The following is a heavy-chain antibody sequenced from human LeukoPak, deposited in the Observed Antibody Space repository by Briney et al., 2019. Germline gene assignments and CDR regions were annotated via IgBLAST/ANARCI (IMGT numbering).Heavy chain of an antibody. CDR1: GGSISSGGYY. Sequence: PSENLSLTCTVSGGSISSGGYYWSWIRQPPGKGLEWIGYIYHSGSIYYNPSLKSRVTISVDRSKNQFSLKLSSVTAADTAVYYCARHRGYSYVDYWGQGTLVTVSS. CDR3: ARHRGYSYVDY. D-gene: IGHD5-18*01. J-gene: IGHJ4*02. CDR2: IYHSGSI. V-gene: IGHV4-30-2*01.